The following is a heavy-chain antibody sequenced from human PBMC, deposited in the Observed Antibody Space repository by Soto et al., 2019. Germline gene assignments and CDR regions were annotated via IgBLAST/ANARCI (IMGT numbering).Heavy chain of an antibody. D-gene: IGHD3-10*01. CDR2: INHSGST. V-gene: IGHV4-34*01. J-gene: IGHJ4*02. CDR1: GGSFSGYY. CDR3: ARRRYYYGSGSYYNNLYYFDY. Sequence: PSETLSLTCAVYGGSFSGYYWSWIRQPPGKGMEWIGEINHSGSTNYNPSLKSRVTISVDTSKNQFSLKLSSVTAADTAVYYCARRRYYYGSGSYYNNLYYFDYWGQGTLVTVSS.